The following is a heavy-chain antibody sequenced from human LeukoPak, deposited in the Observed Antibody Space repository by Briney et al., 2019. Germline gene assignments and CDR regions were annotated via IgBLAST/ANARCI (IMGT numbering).Heavy chain of an antibody. CDR1: GGSISTYY. V-gene: IGHV4-34*01. Sequence: PSETLSLTCTVSGGSISTYYWSWIRQLPGKGLEWIGEINHSGSTNYNPSLKSRVTISVDTSKNQFSLKLSSVTAADTAVYYCARRKAGTRAFDIWGQGTMVTVSS. CDR3: ARRKAGTRAFDI. J-gene: IGHJ3*02. CDR2: INHSGST.